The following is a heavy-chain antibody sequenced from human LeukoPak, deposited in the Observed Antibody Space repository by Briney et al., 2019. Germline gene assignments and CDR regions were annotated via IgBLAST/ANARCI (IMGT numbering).Heavy chain of an antibody. CDR2: IYYSGST. J-gene: IGHJ4*02. V-gene: IGHV4-39*01. Sequence: PSETLSLTCTVSGGSISSSSYYWGWIRQPPGKGLERIGTIYYSGSTYYNPSLKSRVTISVDRSKNQFSLKLSSVTAADTAVYYCASSYSSSVGYWGQGTLVTVSS. D-gene: IGHD6-6*01. CDR1: GGSISSSSYY. CDR3: ASSYSSSVGY.